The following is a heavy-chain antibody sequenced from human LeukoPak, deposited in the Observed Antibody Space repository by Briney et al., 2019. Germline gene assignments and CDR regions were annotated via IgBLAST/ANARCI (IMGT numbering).Heavy chain of an antibody. Sequence: SETLSHTCTVSGASISSYYWTWIRQTPGKGLEWIGYMSYRGTTNYRTTNYNPSLRSRVTISEDTSQKQFSLELSSVTAADTAVYYCARGIADRYNWFDPWGQGILVTVSS. CDR2: MSYRGTTNYRTT. J-gene: IGHJ5*02. D-gene: IGHD6-13*01. V-gene: IGHV4-59*12. CDR1: GASISSYY. CDR3: ARGIADRYNWFDP.